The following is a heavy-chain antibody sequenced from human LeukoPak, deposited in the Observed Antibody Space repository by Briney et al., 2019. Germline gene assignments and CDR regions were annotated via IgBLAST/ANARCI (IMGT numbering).Heavy chain of an antibody. D-gene: IGHD3-9*01. CDR3: ARNFEGPPAAPDYFYNNYKDV. CDR2: IDGGSSTI. V-gene: IGHV3-48*04. CDR1: GFTFSVYS. Sequence: GGSLRLSCAASGFTFSVYSMNWVRQVPGKGLEWISYIDGGSSTIYYADSVKGRFTISRDNVENSLYPQMNSLSVEDTAVYYCARNFEGPPAAPDYFYNNYKDVGDKGTTVTVP. J-gene: IGHJ6*03.